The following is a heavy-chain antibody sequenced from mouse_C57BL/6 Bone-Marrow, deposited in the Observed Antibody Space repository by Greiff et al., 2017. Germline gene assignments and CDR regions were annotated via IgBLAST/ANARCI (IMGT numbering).Heavy chain of an antibody. Sequence: VQLQQSGAELVKPGASVKLSCKASGYTFTSYWMQWVKQRPGQGLEWIGEIDPSDSYTNYNQKFKGKATLTVDTSSSTAYMQLSSLTSEDSAIYYCAKYYDYDWYFDVWGTGTTVTVSS. CDR1: GYTFTSYW. D-gene: IGHD2-4*01. J-gene: IGHJ1*03. CDR3: AKYYDYDWYFDV. CDR2: IDPSDSYT. V-gene: IGHV1-50*01.